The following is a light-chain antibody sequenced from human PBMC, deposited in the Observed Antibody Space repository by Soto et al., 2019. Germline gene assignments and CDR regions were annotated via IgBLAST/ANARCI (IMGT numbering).Light chain of an antibody. V-gene: IGKV3-15*01. CDR3: QQYSSWPRT. CDR2: GAS. J-gene: IGKJ1*01. CDR1: QNILYN. Sequence: EIVLTQSPATLSVSPGGRATLSCRASQNILYNLAWYQQKPGQAPGLLVYGASTRATDAPPRFRGSGSGTEFSLTISSLQSEDFATYFCQQYSSWPRTFGQGSRVEIK.